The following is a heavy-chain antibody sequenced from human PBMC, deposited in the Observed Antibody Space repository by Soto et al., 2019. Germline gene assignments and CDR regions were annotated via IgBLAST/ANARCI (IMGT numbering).Heavy chain of an antibody. CDR2: ISAYNGNT. CDR1: GYTFTSYG. V-gene: IGHV1-18*01. D-gene: IGHD2-2*01. J-gene: IGHJ6*03. CDR3: AWNRYCSSTSCTGYMDV. Sequence: QVQLVQSGAEVKKPGASVKVSCKASGYTFTSYGISWVRQAPGQGLEWMGWISAYNGNTNYAQKLQGRVTMTTDTPTSTAYMELRSLRSDDTAVYYCAWNRYCSSTSCTGYMDVWGKGTTVTVSS.